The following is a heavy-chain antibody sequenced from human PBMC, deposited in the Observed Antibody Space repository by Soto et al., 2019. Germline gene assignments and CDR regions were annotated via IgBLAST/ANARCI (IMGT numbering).Heavy chain of an antibody. V-gene: IGHV4-39*01. Sequence: SETLSLTCSVSDDSINRDKYYWGWIRHPPGKGLEWIGSIYYRGNAYYNPSLQTRVTISLDKSRSQFSLKLNSVTAADSAVYFCARLEVLATPSYSFDFWGPGALVTVSS. CDR3: ARLEVLATPSYSFDF. CDR1: DDSINRDKYY. J-gene: IGHJ4*02. D-gene: IGHD3-3*01. CDR2: IYYRGNA.